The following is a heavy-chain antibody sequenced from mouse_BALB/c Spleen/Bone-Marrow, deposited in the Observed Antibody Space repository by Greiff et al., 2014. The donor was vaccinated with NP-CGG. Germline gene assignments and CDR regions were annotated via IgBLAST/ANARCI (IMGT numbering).Heavy chain of an antibody. V-gene: IGHV14-3*02. D-gene: IGHD1-1*01. J-gene: IGHJ3*01. Sequence: EVKLVESGAELVKPGASVKLSCTASGFNIKDTYMHWVKQRPEQGLEWIGRIGPANGNTKYDPKSQGKATITADTSSNTAYLQLSSLTSEDTAVYYCAAYYYGSSQFAYWGQGTLVTVSA. CDR3: AAYYYGSSQFAY. CDR2: IGPANGNT. CDR1: GFNIKDTY.